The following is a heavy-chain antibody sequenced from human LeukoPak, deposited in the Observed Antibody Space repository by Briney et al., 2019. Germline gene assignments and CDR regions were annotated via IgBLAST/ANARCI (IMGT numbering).Heavy chain of an antibody. CDR1: GGSINTNSHY. J-gene: IGHJ5*02. D-gene: IGHD2-2*01. CDR2: VYYSGNT. Sequence: SETLSLTCTVSGGSINTNSHYWGWIRQPPGRGLEWIGSVYYSGNTYYNPSLKSRVTVSVDTSKNQFSLKLSSVTAADTAVYYCARFIGSRNWFDPWGQGTLVTVSS. V-gene: IGHV4-39*01. CDR3: ARFIGSRNWFDP.